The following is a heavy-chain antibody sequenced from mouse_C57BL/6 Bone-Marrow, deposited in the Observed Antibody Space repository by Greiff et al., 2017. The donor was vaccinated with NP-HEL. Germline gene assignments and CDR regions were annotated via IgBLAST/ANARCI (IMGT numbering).Heavy chain of an antibody. Sequence: VQLQQPGAELVRPGTSVKLSCKASGYTFTSYWMHWVKQRPGQGLEWIGVIDPSDSYTNYNQKFKGKATLTVDTSSSTAYMQLSSLTSEDSAFYNCTRNGLGSFAYWGQGTLVTVSA. V-gene: IGHV1-59*01. CDR2: IDPSDSYT. J-gene: IGHJ3*01. D-gene: IGHD3-1*01. CDR3: TRNGLGSFAY. CDR1: GYTFTSYW.